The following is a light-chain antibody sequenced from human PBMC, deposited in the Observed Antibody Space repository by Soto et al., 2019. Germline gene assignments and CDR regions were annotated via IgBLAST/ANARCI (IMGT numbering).Light chain of an antibody. J-gene: IGKJ1*01. CDR1: QSLAFRDGNIY. CDR3: LEGALLPHA. Sequence: DIVLTQTPLSLVVTLGQPASISCKSSQSLAFRDGNIYLNWLQQRPGQPPRLLIYKTSNRFSGVPDRFRGRGGGKEFTMKISQVEAEDVGVYYFLEGALLPHAFGQGTKVEIQ. V-gene: IGKV2-24*01. CDR2: KTS.